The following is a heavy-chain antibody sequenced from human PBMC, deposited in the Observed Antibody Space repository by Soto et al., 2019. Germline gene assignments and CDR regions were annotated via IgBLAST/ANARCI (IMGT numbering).Heavy chain of an antibody. D-gene: IGHD5-12*01. CDR3: ARDARGGYGFDY. Sequence: QVQLQESGPGLVKPSQTLSLTCTVSGGSISSGGYYWSWIRQHPGKRLEWIGYIYYSGSTYYNPSPKCRVTRSVATSKNHFSRKLSSVTAGDPALYYCARDARGGYGFDYWGQGTLVIVSS. J-gene: IGHJ4*02. V-gene: IGHV4-31*03. CDR2: IYYSGST. CDR1: GGSISSGGYY.